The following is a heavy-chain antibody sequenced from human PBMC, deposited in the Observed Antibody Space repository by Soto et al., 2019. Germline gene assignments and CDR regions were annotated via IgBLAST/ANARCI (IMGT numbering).Heavy chain of an antibody. CDR1: GGSISGYF. V-gene: IGHV4-59*01. CDR2: IYYSGST. D-gene: IGHD2-21*02. Sequence: PSETLSLTCTVSGGSISGYFWSWIRQPPGKGLEWIGYIYYSGSTNYNPSLKSRVTISVDTSKNQFSLKLNSVTAADTAVYYCARGVTLFDSWGQGSLVIVSS. J-gene: IGHJ5*01. CDR3: ARGVTLFDS.